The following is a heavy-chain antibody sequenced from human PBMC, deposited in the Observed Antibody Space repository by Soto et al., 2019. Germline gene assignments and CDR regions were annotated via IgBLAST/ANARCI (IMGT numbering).Heavy chain of an antibody. V-gene: IGHV4-59*01. D-gene: IGHD5-12*01. CDR3: ARVEMATDSEFFQH. J-gene: IGHJ1*01. Sequence: SETLSLTCTVSGGSISSYYWSWIRQPPGKGLEWIGYIYYSGSTNYNPSLKSRVTISVDTSKNQFSLKLSSVTAADTAVYYCARVEMATDSEFFQHWGQGTLVTGSS. CDR2: IYYSGST. CDR1: GGSISSYY.